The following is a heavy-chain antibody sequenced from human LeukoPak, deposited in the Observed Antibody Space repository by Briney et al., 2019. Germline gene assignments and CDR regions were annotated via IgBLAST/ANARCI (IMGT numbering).Heavy chain of an antibody. V-gene: IGHV3-23*01. D-gene: IGHD3-3*01. CDR3: AKESNYDFWSGYYNY. CDR1: GFTFRNYA. Sequence: GGSLRLSCAASGFTFRNYAMSWVRQAPGKGLEWVSGVRGSGGSTYYADSVKGRFTISRDNSKSTLYLQMNSLRAEDTAVYYCAKESNYDFWSGYYNYWGQGTLVTVSS. J-gene: IGHJ4*02. CDR2: VRGSGGST.